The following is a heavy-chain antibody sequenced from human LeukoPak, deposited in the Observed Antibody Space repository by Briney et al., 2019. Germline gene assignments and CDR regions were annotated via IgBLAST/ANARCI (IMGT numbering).Heavy chain of an antibody. Sequence: GGSLRLSCAASGFTFSSYSMNWVRQAPGKGLEWVSYISSSSSYIYYADSVKGRFTISRDNAKNSLYLQMNSLRAEDTAVYYCARDGLSIAAAYYYYYMDVWGKGTTVTVSS. V-gene: IGHV3-21*05. D-gene: IGHD6-13*01. J-gene: IGHJ6*03. CDR2: ISSSSSYI. CDR1: GFTFSSYS. CDR3: ARDGLSIAAAYYYYYMDV.